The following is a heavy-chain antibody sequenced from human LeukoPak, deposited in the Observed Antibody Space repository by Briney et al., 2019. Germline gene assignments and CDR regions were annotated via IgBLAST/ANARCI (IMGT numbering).Heavy chain of an antibody. CDR1: GYSFTSYW. D-gene: IGHD3-10*01. CDR2: IYPGDSDT. Sequence: GESLKISCKGSGYSFTSYWIGWVRQMPGKGLEWMGIIYPGDSDTRYSPSFQGQVTISADKSTSTAYLQWSSLKASDTAMYYCARHNPMYYYGSGSYLGRFDPWGQGTLVTVSS. J-gene: IGHJ5*02. CDR3: ARHNPMYYYGSGSYLGRFDP. V-gene: IGHV5-51*01.